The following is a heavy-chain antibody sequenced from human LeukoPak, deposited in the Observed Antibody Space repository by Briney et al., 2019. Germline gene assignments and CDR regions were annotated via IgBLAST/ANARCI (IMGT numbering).Heavy chain of an antibody. D-gene: IGHD1-26*01. Sequence: PSETLSLTCSVSDDSISIYYWSWIRQPPGKGLEWIGYIDHTGSTNYNPSLNSRVTISRDTSKNQFSLKLSSVTAADTAVYYCARGGIISSGNYGDSELDYWGQGTLVTVSS. CDR1: DDSISIYY. CDR2: IDHTGST. J-gene: IGHJ4*02. CDR3: ARGGIISSGNYGDSELDY. V-gene: IGHV4-59*12.